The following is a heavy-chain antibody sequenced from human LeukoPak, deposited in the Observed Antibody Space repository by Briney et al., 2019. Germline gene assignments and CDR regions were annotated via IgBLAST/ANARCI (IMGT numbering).Heavy chain of an antibody. J-gene: IGHJ6*02. Sequence: ASVNVSCKASGYTLTSYYIHWVRQAPGQGLEGMGIIDPSGGSTSYAQKFQGRVTMTRDTPTSTVYMELSSLRSEDTAVYYCARDRGGYSSFYSYGMDVWGQGTTVTVSS. V-gene: IGHV1-46*01. CDR2: IDPSGGST. D-gene: IGHD5-12*01. CDR3: ARDRGGYSSFYSYGMDV. CDR1: GYTLTSYY.